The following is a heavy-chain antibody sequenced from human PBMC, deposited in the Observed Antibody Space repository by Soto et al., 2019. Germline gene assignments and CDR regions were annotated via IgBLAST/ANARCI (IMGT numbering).Heavy chain of an antibody. D-gene: IGHD4-17*01. V-gene: IGHV4-59*01. CDR2: IYYSGST. CDR1: GGSISSYY. J-gene: IGHJ4*02. CDR3: ARVRYGDDYYDY. Sequence: SETLSLTCTVSGGSISSYYWSWIRQPPGKGLEWIGYIYYSGSTNYNPSLKSRVTISVDTSKNQFSLKLSSVTAADTAVYYCARVRYGDDYYDYWGQGTLVTVSS.